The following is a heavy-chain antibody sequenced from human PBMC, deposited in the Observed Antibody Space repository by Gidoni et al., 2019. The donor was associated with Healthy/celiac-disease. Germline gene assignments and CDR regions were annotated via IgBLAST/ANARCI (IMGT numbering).Heavy chain of an antibody. V-gene: IGHV4-39*01. J-gene: IGHJ4*02. D-gene: IGHD6-19*01. CDR1: GGSISSSSYY. CDR3: ARLLAAVAVGY. CDR2: IYYSGST. Sequence: QLQLQESGPGLVKPSETLSLPCTVSGGSISSSSYYWGWIRQPPGKGLEWIGSIYYSGSTYYNPSLKSRVTISVDTSKNQFSLKLSSVTAADTAVYYCARLLAAVAVGYWGQGTLVTVSS.